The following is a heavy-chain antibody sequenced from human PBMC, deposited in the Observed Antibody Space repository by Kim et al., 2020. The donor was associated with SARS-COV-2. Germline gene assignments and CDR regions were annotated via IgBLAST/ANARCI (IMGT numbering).Heavy chain of an antibody. V-gene: IGHV3-23*01. CDR2: ISGSGGST. D-gene: IGHD6-19*01. Sequence: GGSLRLSCAASGFTFSSYAMSWVRQAPGKGLEWVSAISGSGGSTYYADSVKGRFTISRDNSKNTLYLQMNSLRAEDTAVYYCAKDLVSGWYGGWFDPWGQGTLVTVSS. CDR1: GFTFSSYA. J-gene: IGHJ5*02. CDR3: AKDLVSGWYGGWFDP.